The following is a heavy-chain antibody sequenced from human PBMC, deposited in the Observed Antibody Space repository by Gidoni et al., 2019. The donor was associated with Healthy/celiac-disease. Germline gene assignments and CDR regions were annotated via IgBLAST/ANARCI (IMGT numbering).Heavy chain of an antibody. CDR1: GYSISSGYY. D-gene: IGHD6-19*01. CDR3: ARDDSSGWFNY. V-gene: IGHV4-38-2*02. CDR2: IDHSGST. J-gene: IGHJ4*02. Sequence: QVQLQESGPGLVKPSETLSLTCAVSGYSISSGYYWGWIRQPPGKGLEWIGSIDHSGSTYYNPSLKSRVTISVDTSKNQFSLKLSSVTAADTAVYYCARDDSSGWFNYWGQGTLVTVSS.